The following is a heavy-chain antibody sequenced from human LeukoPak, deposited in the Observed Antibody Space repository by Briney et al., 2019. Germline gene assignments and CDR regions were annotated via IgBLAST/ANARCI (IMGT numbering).Heavy chain of an antibody. Sequence: PGGSLRLSCAASGFTLSTYSMNWVRQAPGKGLEWVSSISSSSSYIYYADSVKGRFTISRDNAKNSLYLQMNSLRAEDTAVYYCARAGYYYDSSGYYSTIPLDYWGQGTLVTVSS. CDR1: GFTLSTYS. CDR3: ARAGYYYDSSGYYSTIPLDY. J-gene: IGHJ4*02. D-gene: IGHD3-22*01. V-gene: IGHV3-21*01. CDR2: ISSSSSYI.